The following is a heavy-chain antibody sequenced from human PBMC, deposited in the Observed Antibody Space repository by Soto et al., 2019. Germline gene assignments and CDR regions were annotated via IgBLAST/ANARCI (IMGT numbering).Heavy chain of an antibody. CDR3: TRDGIPSVPAAIDAFDM. J-gene: IGHJ3*02. V-gene: IGHV3-73*01. D-gene: IGHD2-2*01. CDR2: IRSKANGYAT. Sequence: EVQLVESGGGLVQPGGSLKLSCATSGFTFSDSSIHWVRQASGKGLEWLGRIRSKANGYATGYAASVKGRFTISRDDSKSTAYLHMVSLNPEDTATYFCTRDGIPSVPAAIDAFDMWGQGTTVIVSS. CDR1: GFTFSDSS.